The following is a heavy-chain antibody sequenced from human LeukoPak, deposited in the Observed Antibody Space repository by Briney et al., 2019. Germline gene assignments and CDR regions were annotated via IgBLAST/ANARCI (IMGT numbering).Heavy chain of an antibody. Sequence: GSLRLSCAASGFTFSSYGMNWVRQAPGKGLEWVSYISSSGSTIYYADSVKGRFTISRDNAKNSLYLQMNSLRAEDTAVYYCAREPRRWSGYLDYWGQGTLVTVSS. J-gene: IGHJ4*02. CDR1: GFTFSSYG. V-gene: IGHV3-48*03. CDR3: AREPRRWSGYLDY. D-gene: IGHD3-3*01. CDR2: ISSSGSTI.